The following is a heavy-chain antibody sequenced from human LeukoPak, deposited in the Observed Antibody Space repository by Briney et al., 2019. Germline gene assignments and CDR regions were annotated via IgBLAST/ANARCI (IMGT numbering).Heavy chain of an antibody. V-gene: IGHV3-48*03. CDR3: ARGNYYGSGSYYNVFDY. CDR2: ISSSGSTI. CDR1: GFTFSSYE. J-gene: IGHJ4*02. D-gene: IGHD3-10*01. Sequence: PGGSLRLSCAASGFTFSSYEMNWVRQAPGKGLEWVSYISSSGSTIYYAASVKGRFTNSRDNAKNSLYLQMNSLRAEDTAVYYCARGNYYGSGSYYNVFDYWGQGTLVTVSS.